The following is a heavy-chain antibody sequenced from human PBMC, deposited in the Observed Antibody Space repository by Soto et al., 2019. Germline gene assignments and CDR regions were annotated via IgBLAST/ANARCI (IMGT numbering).Heavy chain of an antibody. V-gene: IGHV3-64D*06. Sequence: EVQLVESGGGLVQPGGSLRLSCSASGFTFSSYAMHWVRQAPGKGLEYVSAISSNGGSTYYADSVKGRFTISRDNSKNTLYLQMSSLRAEDTAGYYCVKARYSSGWYPGYYYYGMDVWGQGTTVTVSS. CDR1: GFTFSSYA. CDR2: ISSNGGST. J-gene: IGHJ6*02. CDR3: VKARYSSGWYPGYYYYGMDV. D-gene: IGHD6-19*01.